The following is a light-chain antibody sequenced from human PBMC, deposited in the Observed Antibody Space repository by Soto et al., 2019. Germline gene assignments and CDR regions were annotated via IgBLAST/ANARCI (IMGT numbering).Light chain of an antibody. CDR3: QQANSFPLT. CDR2: DAS. J-gene: IGKJ4*01. CDR1: QDISTY. V-gene: IGKV1-12*01. Sequence: DIQMTQSPSSLSASVGDTVTITCQASQDISTYLNWYQHTPGKAPKILIYDASSLQSGVPSRFRGSGSGTDFTLTISRLQPEDFSTYYCQQANSFPLTFGGGTKVDIK.